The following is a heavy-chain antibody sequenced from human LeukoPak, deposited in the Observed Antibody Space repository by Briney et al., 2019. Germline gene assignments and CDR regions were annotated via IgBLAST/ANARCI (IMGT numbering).Heavy chain of an antibody. J-gene: IGHJ4*02. CDR2: MSYDGSRT. V-gene: IGHV3-30-3*01. Sequence: GGTLRLSCAASGFTFSSYAMHWVRQAPGKGLEWVAIMSYDGSRTYYADSVKGRFTISRDNSKDTLYLQMSSLRAEDTAAYYCARENYGALYCDNWGQGTLVTVSS. D-gene: IGHD4-17*01. CDR3: ARENYGALYCDN. CDR1: GFTFSSYA.